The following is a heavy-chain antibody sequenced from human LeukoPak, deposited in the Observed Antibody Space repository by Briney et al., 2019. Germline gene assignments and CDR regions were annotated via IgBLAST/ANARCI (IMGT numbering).Heavy chain of an antibody. CDR2: ISSASDYI. CDR1: GFTFIRYT. D-gene: IGHD3-10*01. Sequence: GGSLRLSCAASGFTFIRYTMNWVRQAPGKGLEWVSSISSASDYIYYADTVRGRFTISRDNAKDSLYLQMNSLRVEDTAIYFCARDLVTMVREFSDTTDWGQGVLVTVSS. J-gene: IGHJ4*02. V-gene: IGHV3-21*01. CDR3: ARDLVTMVREFSDTTD.